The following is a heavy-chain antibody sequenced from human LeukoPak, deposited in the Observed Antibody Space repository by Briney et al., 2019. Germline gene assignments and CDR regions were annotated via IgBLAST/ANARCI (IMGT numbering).Heavy chain of an antibody. Sequence: SVKVSCKASGGTFSSYAISWVRQAPGQGLEWMGGIIPIFGTANYAQKFQGRVTITADKSTSTAYMELSSLRSEDTAVYYCARDRRGGGHYMDVWGKGTTVTVSS. CDR3: ARDRRGGGHYMDV. V-gene: IGHV1-69*06. CDR1: GGTFSSYA. J-gene: IGHJ6*03. D-gene: IGHD3-16*01. CDR2: IIPIFGTA.